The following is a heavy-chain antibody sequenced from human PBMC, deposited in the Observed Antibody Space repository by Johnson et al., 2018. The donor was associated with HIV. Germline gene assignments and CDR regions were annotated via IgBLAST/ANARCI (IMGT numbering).Heavy chain of an antibody. V-gene: IGHV3-30*18. CDR2: ISYDGTNK. CDR3: AKAFVRYSSPPDAFDI. J-gene: IGHJ3*02. CDR1: GFTFSNYA. Sequence: QVQLVESGGGVVQPGRSLRLSCAASGFTFSNYALHWVRQAPGKGLEWVAVISYDGTNKYYADSVKGRFTISRYNSKNTLYLQMNSLRAEDTAVYYCAKAFVRYSSPPDAFDIWGQGTMVTVSS. D-gene: IGHD6-13*01.